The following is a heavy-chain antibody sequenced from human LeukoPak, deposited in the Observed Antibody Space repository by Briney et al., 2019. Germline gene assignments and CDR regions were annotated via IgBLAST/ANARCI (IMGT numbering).Heavy chain of an antibody. CDR1: GYSIFSYYY. CDR3: ARDKRTYDSGGANWFDP. D-gene: IGHD3-22*01. Sequence: SETLSLTCAVSGYSIFSYYYWGWIRQPPGKGLEWIGSLYHSGTTYYSASLKSRVTISVDTSKTQFSLKLSSVTAADTAVYYCARDKRTYDSGGANWFDPWGQGTLVTVSS. CDR2: LYHSGTT. J-gene: IGHJ5*02. V-gene: IGHV4-38-2*02.